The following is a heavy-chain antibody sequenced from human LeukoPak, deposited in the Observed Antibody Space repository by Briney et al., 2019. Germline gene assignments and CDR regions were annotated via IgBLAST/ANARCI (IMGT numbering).Heavy chain of an antibody. V-gene: IGHV4-61*01. CDR2: IYYNGDT. J-gene: IGHJ4*02. CDR3: ARVLRAASWRSYDY. CDR1: GGSVSNSLYY. Sequence: PSEALSLTCTVSGGSVSNSLYYWSWIRQPPGTGLECIGYIYYNGDTNYNPSLKSRVIISIDTSSNQFSLRLNSMTAADTAVYYCARVLRAASWRSYDYWGQGSLVTVSS. D-gene: IGHD5-18*01.